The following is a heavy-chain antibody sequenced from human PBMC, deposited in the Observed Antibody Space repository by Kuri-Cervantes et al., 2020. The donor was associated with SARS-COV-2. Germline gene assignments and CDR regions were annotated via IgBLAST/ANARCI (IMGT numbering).Heavy chain of an antibody. CDR1: GFTFSNAW. CDR2: IKSKTDGGTT. Sequence: LSLTCAASGFTFSNAWMSWVRQAPGKGLEWVGRIKSKTDGGTTDYAAPVKGRFTISRDDPKNTLYLQMNSLKTEDTAVYYCTMEAPTMIVVDYWGQGTLVTGSS. V-gene: IGHV3-15*01. CDR3: TMEAPTMIVVDY. D-gene: IGHD3-22*01. J-gene: IGHJ4*02.